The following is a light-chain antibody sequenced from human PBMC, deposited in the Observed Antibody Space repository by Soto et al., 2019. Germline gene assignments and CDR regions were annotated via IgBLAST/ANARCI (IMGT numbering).Light chain of an antibody. J-gene: IGLJ2*01. CDR1: NIGSKS. V-gene: IGLV3-21*02. CDR3: QVWDSSSDHVV. CDR2: DDS. Sequence: SYELTQPPSVSVAPGQTARSTCGGNNIGSKSVHWYQQKPGQAPVLVVYDDSDRPSGIPERFSGSNSGNTATLTISRVEAGHEADYYCQVWDSSSDHVVFGGGNKLNVL.